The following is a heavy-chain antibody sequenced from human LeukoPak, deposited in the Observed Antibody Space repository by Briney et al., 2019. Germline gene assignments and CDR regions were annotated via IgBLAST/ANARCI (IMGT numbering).Heavy chain of an antibody. J-gene: IGHJ4*02. CDR1: GYTVTGYY. D-gene: IGHD7-27*01. CDR2: ITPNSDGT. Sequence: GASVKVSCKTSGYTVTGYYIHWVRQAPGQGPEWMGWITPNSDGTDYAQKFQGRVTMTRDTSITTAYMELSSLRSDDTAVYYCARSPIGLGFFDYWGQGTLVTVSS. V-gene: IGHV1-2*02. CDR3: ARSPIGLGFFDY.